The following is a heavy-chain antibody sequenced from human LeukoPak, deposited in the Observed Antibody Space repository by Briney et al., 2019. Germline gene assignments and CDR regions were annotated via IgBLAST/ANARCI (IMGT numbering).Heavy chain of an antibody. D-gene: IGHD6-19*01. CDR2: IYYSGST. J-gene: IGHJ4*02. CDR3: ARDSSGRLDY. Sequence: SETLSLTCTVSGGSISSGGYYWSWIRQHPGKGLEWIGYIYYSGSTYYNPSLKSRVTISVDTSKNQFSLKLSSVTAADTAVYYCARDSSGRLDYWGQGTLVTVSS. V-gene: IGHV4-31*03. CDR1: GGSISSGGYY.